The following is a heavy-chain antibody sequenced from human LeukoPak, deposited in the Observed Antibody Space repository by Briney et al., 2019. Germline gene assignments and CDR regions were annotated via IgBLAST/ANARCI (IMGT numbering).Heavy chain of an antibody. Sequence: GGSLRLSCAASGFTFSADYMDWVRQAPGQGLEWVGRIRNKDNKYIIEYAASVKGRFTISRDDSKNKLYLQMNSLKTEDTAVYYCARVGNYLDYWGQGTLVIVSS. CDR3: ARVGNYLDY. D-gene: IGHD1-26*01. CDR2: IRNKDNKYII. CDR1: GFTFSADY. J-gene: IGHJ4*02. V-gene: IGHV3-72*01.